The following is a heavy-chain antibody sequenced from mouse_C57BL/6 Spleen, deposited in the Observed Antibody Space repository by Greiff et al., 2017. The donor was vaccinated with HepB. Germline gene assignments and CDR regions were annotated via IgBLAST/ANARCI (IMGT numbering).Heavy chain of an antibody. Sequence: QVQLKHPGAELVKPGASVKVSCEASGYTFTSYWMHWVKQRPGQGLEWIGRIHPSDSDTNYNQKFKGKATLTVDKSSSTAYMQLSSLTSEDSAVYYCAIYYGYDAAWFAYWGQGTLVTVSA. V-gene: IGHV1-74*01. J-gene: IGHJ3*01. CDR2: IHPSDSDT. CDR3: AIYYGYDAAWFAY. D-gene: IGHD2-2*01. CDR1: GYTFTSYW.